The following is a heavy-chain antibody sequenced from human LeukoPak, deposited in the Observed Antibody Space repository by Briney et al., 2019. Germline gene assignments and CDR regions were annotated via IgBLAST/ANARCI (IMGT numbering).Heavy chain of an antibody. Sequence: SETLSLTCAVYGGSLSGYYWSWIRQPPGKGLEWIGEINHSGSTNYNPSLKSRVTISVDTSKNQFSLKLSSVTAADTAVFYCASGPRPSDFWSGFSNWFDPWGQGTLVTVSS. V-gene: IGHV4-34*01. J-gene: IGHJ5*02. CDR3: ASGPRPSDFWSGFSNWFDP. CDR2: INHSGST. CDR1: GGSLSGYY. D-gene: IGHD3-3*01.